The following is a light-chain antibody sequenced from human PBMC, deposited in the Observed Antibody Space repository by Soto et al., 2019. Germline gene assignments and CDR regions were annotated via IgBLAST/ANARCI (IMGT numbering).Light chain of an antibody. Sequence: QSVLTQPPSVSGAPGQRVTISCTGSSSNIGAGYDVHWYQQLPGTAPKLLIYGXXXXXXXXXXXXXXSKSGTSASLAITGXXXXXXXXXXCQSYDSSLSGSVFGGGTKLTVL. V-gene: IGLV1-40*01. CDR3: QSYDSSLSGSV. CDR2: GXX. J-gene: IGLJ3*02. CDR1: SSNIGAGYD.